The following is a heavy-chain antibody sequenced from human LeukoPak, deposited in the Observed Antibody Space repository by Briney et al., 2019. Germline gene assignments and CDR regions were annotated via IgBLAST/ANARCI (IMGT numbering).Heavy chain of an antibody. CDR3: ARVASVVTPNDAFDI. Sequence: GASVKVSCKAPGYTFTSYGISWVRQAPGQGLEWMGWISAYNGNTNYAQKLQGRVAMTTDTPTSTAYMELRSLRSDDTAVYYCARVASVVTPNDAFDIWGQGTMVTVSS. D-gene: IGHD4-23*01. CDR1: GYTFTSYG. J-gene: IGHJ3*02. CDR2: ISAYNGNT. V-gene: IGHV1-18*01.